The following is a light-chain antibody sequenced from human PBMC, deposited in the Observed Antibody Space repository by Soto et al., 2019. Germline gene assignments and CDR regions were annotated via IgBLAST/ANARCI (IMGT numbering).Light chain of an antibody. Sequence: QSVLTQPASVSGSPGQSITISCTGTSSDVGSYNLVSWYQQHPGKAPKLMIYEGSKRPSGVSNRFSGSKSGNTASLTISGLQAEDDADYYCSSYAGSSTWVFGGGTKLTVL. J-gene: IGLJ3*02. CDR3: SSYAGSSTWV. V-gene: IGLV2-23*01. CDR2: EGS. CDR1: SSDVGSYNL.